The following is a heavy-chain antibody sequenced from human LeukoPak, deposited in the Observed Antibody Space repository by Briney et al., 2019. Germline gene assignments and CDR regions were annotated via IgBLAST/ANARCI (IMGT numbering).Heavy chain of an antibody. CDR1: GYTFTSYG. Sequence: ASVKVSCKASGYTFTSYGISWVRRAPGQGLEWMGWISAYNGNTNYAQKLQGRVTMTTDTSTSTAYMELRSLRSDDTAVYYCARGHKLRFLEWLSSYYFDYWGQGTLVTVSS. V-gene: IGHV1-18*01. CDR2: ISAYNGNT. D-gene: IGHD3-3*01. J-gene: IGHJ4*02. CDR3: ARGHKLRFLEWLSSYYFDY.